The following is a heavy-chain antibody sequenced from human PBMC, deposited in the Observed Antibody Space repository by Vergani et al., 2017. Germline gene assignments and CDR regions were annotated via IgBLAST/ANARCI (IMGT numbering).Heavy chain of an antibody. V-gene: IGHV3-9*02. CDR2: ISWNSNSI. Sequence: EVQLEESGGGLVLPGRSLRLSCVASGFTSAGYAMHWVRQAPGKGLEWVSGISWNSNSIGYADSVKGRFTISRDNAKNSLYLQMNSLRAEDTAVYYCARDSRLGMVVAATVFDYWGQGTLVTVSS. CDR3: ARDSRLGMVVAATVFDY. J-gene: IGHJ4*02. CDR1: GFTSAGYA. D-gene: IGHD2-15*01.